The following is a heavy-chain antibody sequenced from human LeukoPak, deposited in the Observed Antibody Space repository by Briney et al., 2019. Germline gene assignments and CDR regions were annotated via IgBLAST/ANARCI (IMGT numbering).Heavy chain of an antibody. V-gene: IGHV6-1*01. CDR3: ARGNNGYIDY. Sequence: SQTLSLTCAISGDSVSSSSAAWNWIRQSPSGGLEWLGRTYHRSQWYNGYAVSVKSRITINPDTSKNQFSLQLTSVTPEDTAVYYCARGNNGYIDYWGHGTLVTVSS. CDR2: TYHRSQWYN. CDR1: GDSVSSSSAA. J-gene: IGHJ4*01. D-gene: IGHD2-8*01.